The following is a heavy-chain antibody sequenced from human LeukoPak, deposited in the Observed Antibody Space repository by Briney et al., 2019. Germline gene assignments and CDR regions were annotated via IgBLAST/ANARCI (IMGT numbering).Heavy chain of an antibody. CDR2: IYSGGST. V-gene: IGHV3-53*01. CDR3: ARLDYSGSYYFDY. D-gene: IGHD1-26*01. J-gene: IGHJ4*02. Sequence: GGSLRLSCAASGFTVSSNYMSWVRQAPGKGLEWVSVIYSGGSTYYADSVKGRFTISRDNSKNTLYLQMNSLRAKDTAVYYCARLDYSGSYYFDYWGQGTLVTVSS. CDR1: GFTVSSNY.